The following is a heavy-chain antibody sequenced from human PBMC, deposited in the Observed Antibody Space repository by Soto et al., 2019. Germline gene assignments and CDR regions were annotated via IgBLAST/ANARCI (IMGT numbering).Heavy chain of an antibody. CDR3: ARAHDFWGGRQQPIDS. V-gene: IGHV6-1*01. Sequence: SQTLSLTCAISGDSVSSNTAAWNWIRQSPSRGLEWLGRTYYRSKWYNDYAESVKSRITINPDTSKNQFSLQLNSVTPEDTAMYYCARAHDFWGGRQQPIDSWGQGTLVTVSS. J-gene: IGHJ4*02. D-gene: IGHD3-3*01. CDR1: GDSVSSNTAA. CDR2: TYYRSKWYN.